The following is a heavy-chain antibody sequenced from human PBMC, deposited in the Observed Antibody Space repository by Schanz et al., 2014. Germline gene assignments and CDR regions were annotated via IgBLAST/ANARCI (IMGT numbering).Heavy chain of an antibody. Sequence: QVQLQESGLGLVKPSETLSLTCTVSGGSISSYYWSWIRQPAGKGLEWIGRIYNSGKTNYNPSLESRGSMSVDTSKKQLSLKLRSVSAADTAVYYCARVVLGGDAFDIWGQGTMVTVSS. J-gene: IGHJ3*02. CDR1: GGSISSYY. CDR2: IYNSGKT. D-gene: IGHD3-10*01. V-gene: IGHV4-4*07. CDR3: ARVVLGGDAFDI.